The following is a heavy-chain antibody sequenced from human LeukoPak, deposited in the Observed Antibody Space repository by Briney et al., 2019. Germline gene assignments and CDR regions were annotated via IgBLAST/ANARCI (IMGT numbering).Heavy chain of an antibody. D-gene: IGHD3-10*01. CDR1: GFTFSSYA. CDR3: ARGRITMVRGVFDY. Sequence: PGRSLRLSCAASGFTFSSYAMHWVRQAPGKGLEWVAVISYDGSSKYYADSVKGRFTISRDNSKNTLYLQMNSLRAEDTAVYYCARGRITMVRGVFDYWGQGTLVTVSS. CDR2: ISYDGSSK. J-gene: IGHJ4*02. V-gene: IGHV3-30*04.